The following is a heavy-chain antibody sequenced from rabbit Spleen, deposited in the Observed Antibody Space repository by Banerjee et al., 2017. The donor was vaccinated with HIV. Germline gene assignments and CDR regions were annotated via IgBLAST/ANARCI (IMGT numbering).Heavy chain of an antibody. CDR3: GRPDGGVGYGWDL. V-gene: IGHV1S45*01. CDR1: GFDFSYYYL. D-gene: IGHD4-1*01. J-gene: IGHJ4*01. CDR2: IFAGNGNT. Sequence: QEQLKETGGGLVQPGGSLTLSCKASGFDFSYYYLSWVRRAPGKGLEWIGVIFAGNGNTDSASWVNGRFTISKTSSTTVTLQMTTLTGADTATYFCGRPDGGVGYGWDLWGPGTLVTVS.